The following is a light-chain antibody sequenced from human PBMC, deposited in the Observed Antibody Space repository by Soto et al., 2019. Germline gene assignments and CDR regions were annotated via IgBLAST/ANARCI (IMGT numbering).Light chain of an antibody. CDR1: SSDVGGYNY. J-gene: IGLJ2*01. V-gene: IGLV2-14*01. CDR2: DVS. Sequence: QSALTQPASVSGSPGQSITISCTGTSSDVGGYNYVSWYQQHPGKAPKLMIYDVSNRPSGVSNRFSGSKSGNTASLTISGVQAEDEADYYCSSYTSRSTLVVFGGGTKVTVL. CDR3: SSYTSRSTLVV.